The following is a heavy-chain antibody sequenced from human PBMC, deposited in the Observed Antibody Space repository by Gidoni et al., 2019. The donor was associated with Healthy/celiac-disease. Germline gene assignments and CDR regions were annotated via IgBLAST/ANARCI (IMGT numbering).Heavy chain of an antibody. D-gene: IGHD6-13*01. J-gene: IGHJ4*02. V-gene: IGHV3-15*07. CDR3: TTDPRIAAAGHRGGDFDY. Sequence: EVQLVESGGGLVKPGGSRRLSCAASGFTFSNAWMNWVRQAPGKGLGWVGHSKSKTEGGTTDYAAPVKGRFTISRDESKNTLYLQMNSLKTEDTAVYYCTTDPRIAAAGHRGGDFDYWGQGTLVTVSS. CDR1: GFTFSNAW. CDR2: SKSKTEGGTT.